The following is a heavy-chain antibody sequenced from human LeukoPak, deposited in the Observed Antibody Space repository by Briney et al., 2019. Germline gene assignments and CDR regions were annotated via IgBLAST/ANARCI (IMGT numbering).Heavy chain of an antibody. CDR2: IIPIFGTA. D-gene: IGHD6-13*01. CDR1: GGTFSSYA. V-gene: IGHV1-69*13. J-gene: IGHJ4*02. CDR3: ARGGIAAAGSFDY. Sequence: GGSVKVSCKASGGTFSSYANSWVRQAPGQGLEWMGGIIPIFGTANYAQKFQGRVTITADESTSTAYMELSSLRSEDMAVYYCARGGIAAAGSFDYWGQGTLVTVSS.